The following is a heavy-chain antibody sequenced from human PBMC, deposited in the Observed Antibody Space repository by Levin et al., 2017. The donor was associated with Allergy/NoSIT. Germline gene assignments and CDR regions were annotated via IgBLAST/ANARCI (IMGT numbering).Heavy chain of an antibody. CDR2: ISSSSSYI. CDR3: ARDLVELWLFDY. D-gene: IGHD5-18*01. CDR1: GFTFSSYS. J-gene: IGHJ4*02. V-gene: IGHV3-21*01. Sequence: GESLKISCAASGFTFSSYSMNWVRQAPGKGLEWVSSISSSSSYIYYADSVKGRFTISRDNAKNSLYLQMNSLRAEDTAVYYCARDLVELWLFDYWGQGTLVTVSS.